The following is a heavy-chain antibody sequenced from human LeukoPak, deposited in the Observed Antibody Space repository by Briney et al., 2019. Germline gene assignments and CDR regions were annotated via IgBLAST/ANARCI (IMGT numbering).Heavy chain of an antibody. J-gene: IGHJ2*01. CDR1: GFTFDDYA. V-gene: IGHV3-9*01. CDR2: ISWNSGSI. Sequence: GGSLRLSCAASGFTFDDYAMHWVRQAPGKGLEWVSGISWNSGSIGYADSVKGRFTISRDNAKNSLYLQMNSLRAEDTAVYYCARTVIVATINWYFDLWGRGTLVTVSS. D-gene: IGHD5-12*01. CDR3: ARTVIVATINWYFDL.